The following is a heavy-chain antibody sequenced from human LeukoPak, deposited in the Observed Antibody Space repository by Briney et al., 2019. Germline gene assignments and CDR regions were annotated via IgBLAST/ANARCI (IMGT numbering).Heavy chain of an antibody. D-gene: IGHD3-10*01. Sequence: PGGSLRLSCAASGFTFSSYGMHWVRQAPGKGLEWVAVISYDGSNKYYADSVKGRFTISRDNSKNTLYLQMDSLRAEDTAVYYCATEQWFVNSYYFDYWGQGTLVTVSS. CDR3: ATEQWFVNSYYFDY. J-gene: IGHJ4*02. CDR1: GFTFSSYG. V-gene: IGHV3-30*03. CDR2: ISYDGSNK.